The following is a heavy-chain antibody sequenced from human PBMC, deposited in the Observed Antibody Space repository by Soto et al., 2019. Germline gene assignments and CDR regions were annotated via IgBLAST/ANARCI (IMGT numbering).Heavy chain of an antibody. V-gene: IGHV4-59*08. Sequence: PSETLSLTCTVSGDSISDYYWSWIRQPPGKGLEWIGYIYYTGTTNYNPSPKSRVTISIDTSKNQLSLKLSSVTAADTAVYYCARHLGWFDPWGQGTLVTVSS. J-gene: IGHJ5*02. D-gene: IGHD3-10*01. CDR2: IYYTGTT. CDR3: ARHLGWFDP. CDR1: GDSISDYY.